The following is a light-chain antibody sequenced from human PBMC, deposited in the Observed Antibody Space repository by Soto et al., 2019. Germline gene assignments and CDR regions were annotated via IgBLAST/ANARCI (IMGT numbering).Light chain of an antibody. V-gene: IGKV3-20*01. CDR3: QQYGNSPLT. CDR1: QSVTSSY. CDR2: GAS. Sequence: EIVLTQSPGTLSLSPGERATLSCRASQSVTSSYLAWYQQKPGHAPRLLIYGASSRATGIPDRFSGSGSGTDFTLTISRLEPEDFAVYYCQQYGNSPLTFGGGTKVAIK. J-gene: IGKJ4*01.